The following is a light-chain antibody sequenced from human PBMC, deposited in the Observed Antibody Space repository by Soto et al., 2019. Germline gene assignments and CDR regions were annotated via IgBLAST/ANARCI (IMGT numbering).Light chain of an antibody. CDR1: SIDGGGYDY. CDR3: SSYTSSATLI. Sequence: QSVLTQPASVSGSLVQSITICCSGTSIDGGGYDYVYWYQQSPGKAPKLIIYEVANRPSGLSYRFSGSKSGNTASLTISGLQAEDEADYYCSSYTSSATLIFGGGTKVTVL. CDR2: EVA. V-gene: IGLV2-14*01. J-gene: IGLJ2*01.